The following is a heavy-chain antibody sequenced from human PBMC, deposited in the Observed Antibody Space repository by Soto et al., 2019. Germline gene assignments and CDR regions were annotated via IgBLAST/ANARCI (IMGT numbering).Heavy chain of an antibody. CDR2: LLRSGSSA. CDR3: AKDAISGDGIWLMDS. CDR1: GFTFRNYA. D-gene: IGHD4-17*01. Sequence: GGSLRLSCAASGFTFRNYAMTWARQAPGKGLEWVSSLLRSGSSAYYADSVRGRFTISSDTSANSLYLQMDNLRAEDTAIYYCAKDAISGDGIWLMDSWGQGAVVTVYS. J-gene: IGHJ5*02. V-gene: IGHV3-23*01.